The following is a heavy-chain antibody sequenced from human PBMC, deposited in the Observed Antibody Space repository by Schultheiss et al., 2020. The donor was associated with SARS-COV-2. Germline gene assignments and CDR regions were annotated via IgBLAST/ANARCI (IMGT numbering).Heavy chain of an antibody. Sequence: GSLRLSCTVSGGSISSYYWSWIRQPAGKGLEWIGYIYYSGSTYYNPSLKSRVTISVDTSKNQFSLKLSSVTAADTAVYYCARVGKNDILTGYYFDYWGQGTLVTV. J-gene: IGHJ4*02. D-gene: IGHD3-9*01. CDR3: ARVGKNDILTGYYFDY. V-gene: IGHV4-59*06. CDR1: GGSISSYY. CDR2: IYYSGST.